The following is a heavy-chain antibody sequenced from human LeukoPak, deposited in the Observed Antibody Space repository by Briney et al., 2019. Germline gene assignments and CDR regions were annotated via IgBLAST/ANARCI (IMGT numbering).Heavy chain of an antibody. J-gene: IGHJ6*02. Sequence: ASVKVSCKASGGTFSSYAISWVRQAPGQGLEWMGRIIPILGIANYAQKFQGRVTITADKSKSTAYMELSSLRSEDTAVYYCARGKPSRITMVRGVIMTDYGMDVWGQGTTVTVSS. CDR2: IIPILGIA. CDR3: ARGKPSRITMVRGVIMTDYGMDV. CDR1: GGTFSSYA. V-gene: IGHV1-69*04. D-gene: IGHD3-10*01.